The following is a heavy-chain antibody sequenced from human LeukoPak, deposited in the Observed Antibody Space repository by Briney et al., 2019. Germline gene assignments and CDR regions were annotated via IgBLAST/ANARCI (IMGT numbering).Heavy chain of an antibody. Sequence: GGSLRLSCAASGFTFSSYSMNWVRQAPGKGLEWVSYISSSSSTIYYADSVKGRFTISRDDAKNSLFLQMNSLRAEDTAVYYCARDWSYGIFEYCGQGTLVTVSS. CDR1: GFTFSSYS. J-gene: IGHJ4*02. CDR3: ARDWSYGIFEY. D-gene: IGHD1-26*01. CDR2: ISSSSSTI. V-gene: IGHV3-48*01.